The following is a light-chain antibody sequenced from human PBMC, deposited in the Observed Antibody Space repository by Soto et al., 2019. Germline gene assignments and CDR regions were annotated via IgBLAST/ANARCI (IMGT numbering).Light chain of an antibody. CDR3: QQRSNWPV. J-gene: IGKJ5*01. CDR2: DAS. CDR1: QSVSSY. Sequence: ESVLTQSPTPLSLSPGGRTTLSCRASQSVSSYLAWYQQKPGPAPTLPIYDASNRATGIPARFSGSGSGTDFTLTISSLEPEDFAVYYCQQRSNWPVFGQGTRLEI. V-gene: IGKV3-11*01.